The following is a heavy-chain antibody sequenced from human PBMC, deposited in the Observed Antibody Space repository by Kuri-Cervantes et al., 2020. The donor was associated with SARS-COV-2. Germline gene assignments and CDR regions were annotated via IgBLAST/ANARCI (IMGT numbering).Heavy chain of an antibody. D-gene: IGHD2-21*01. J-gene: IGHJ6*03. CDR2: ISSTSNTI. CDR1: GFTFSSYN. Sequence: GESLKISCEASGFTFSSYNMNWVRQAPGKGLEWVSYISSTSNTIYYADSVKGRFTISRDNAKNSLYLHMSSLRAEDTAVYYCARDSVVLAFHYYMDVWGKGTTVTFSS. V-gene: IGHV3-48*01. CDR3: ARDSVVLAFHYYMDV.